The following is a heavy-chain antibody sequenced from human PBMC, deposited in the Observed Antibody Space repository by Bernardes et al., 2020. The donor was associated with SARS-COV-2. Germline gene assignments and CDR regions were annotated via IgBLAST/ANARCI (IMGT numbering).Heavy chain of an antibody. D-gene: IGHD6-13*01. CDR3: ARIAAAGTWDFRDPYYYYGMDV. V-gene: IGHV4-39*01. CDR1: GGSISSSSYY. CDR2: IYYSGST. Sequence: SETLSLTCTVSGGSISSSSYYWGWIRQPPGKGLEWIGSIYYSGSTYYNPSLKSRVTISVDTSKNQFSLKLSSVTAADTAVYYCARIAAAGTWDFRDPYYYYGMDVWGQGTTVTVSS. J-gene: IGHJ6*02.